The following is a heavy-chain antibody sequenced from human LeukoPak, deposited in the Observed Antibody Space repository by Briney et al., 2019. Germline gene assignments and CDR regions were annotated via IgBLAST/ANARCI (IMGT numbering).Heavy chain of an antibody. Sequence: ASVKVSCKASGYTFTSYYMHWVRQAPGQGLEWMGIINPSGGSTSYAQKFQGRVTITADKSTSTAYMELSSLRSGDTAVYYCARAHDIVGATFDYWGQGTLVTVSS. J-gene: IGHJ4*02. D-gene: IGHD1-26*01. V-gene: IGHV1-46*01. CDR2: INPSGGST. CDR3: ARAHDIVGATFDY. CDR1: GYTFTSYY.